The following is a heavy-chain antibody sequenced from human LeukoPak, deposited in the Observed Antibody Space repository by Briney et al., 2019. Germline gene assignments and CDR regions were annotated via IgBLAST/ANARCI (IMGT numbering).Heavy chain of an antibody. J-gene: IGHJ4*02. CDR3: ARLSYDSSGYALLGFDY. V-gene: IGHV5-51*01. Sequence: GESLKISCKGSGYSFTSYWIGWVRQMPGKGLEWMGIIYPGDSDTRYSSSFQGQVTISADKSISTAYLQWSSLKASDTAMYYCARLSYDSSGYALLGFDYWGQGTLVTVSS. CDR2: IYPGDSDT. CDR1: GYSFTSYW. D-gene: IGHD3-22*01.